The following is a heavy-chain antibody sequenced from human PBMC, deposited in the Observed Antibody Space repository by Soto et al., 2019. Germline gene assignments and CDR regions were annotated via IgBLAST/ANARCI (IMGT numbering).Heavy chain of an antibody. CDR2: VYGSDAK. J-gene: IGHJ4*02. V-gene: IGHV2-5*01. D-gene: IGHD1-1*01. Sequence: QITLKESGPTLVKSTQTLTLTCTFSGFSITTSGVAVGWIRQPPGKALEWLAIVYGSDAKFYSPSLKSRLTITKDTAKHQVGLTLTNMDPVDTATYSCVRRYDRDYFAYWCRGTPVTVSS. CDR1: GFSITTSGVA. CDR3: VRRYDRDYFAY.